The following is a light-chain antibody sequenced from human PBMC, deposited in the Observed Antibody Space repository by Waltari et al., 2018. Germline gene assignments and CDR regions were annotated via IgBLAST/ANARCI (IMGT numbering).Light chain of an antibody. V-gene: IGLV1-40*01. Sequence: QSVLTQPPSVSGAPGQTVTISRPGGSSHIGSNYDAHGYQQFPGTAPKLLIYENNNRPSGIPDRFSGSKSGSSAYLAITGLQADDEADYYCQSFDSSRTGWVVFGGGTKLTVL. CDR2: ENN. CDR3: QSFDSSRTGWVV. J-gene: IGLJ3*02. CDR1: SSHIGSNYD.